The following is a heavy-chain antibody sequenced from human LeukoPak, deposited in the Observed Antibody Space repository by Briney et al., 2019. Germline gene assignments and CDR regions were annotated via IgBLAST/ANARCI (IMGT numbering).Heavy chain of an antibody. V-gene: IGHV3-48*03. CDR1: GFTFRSYE. Sequence: GGSLRLSCAASGFTFRSYEMNWVRQAPGRGLKWVSYISSSGTTVYYADSVKGRFTISRDNAKNSLYLQMNSLRAEDTAVYYCARSIIHWFDPWGQGTLVTVSS. CDR3: ARSIIHWFDP. CDR2: ISSSGTTV. J-gene: IGHJ5*02.